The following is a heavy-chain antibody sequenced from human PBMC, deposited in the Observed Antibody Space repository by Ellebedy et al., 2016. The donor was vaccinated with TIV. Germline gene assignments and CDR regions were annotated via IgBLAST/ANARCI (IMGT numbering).Heavy chain of an antibody. CDR2: TSGYNGNT. CDR3: ARDRMRGDPRSSYYYGMDV. Sequence: AASVKVSCKASGYTFSSYGISRVRQAPGQGLEWMGWTSGYNGNTNYAQKLQGRVTMTTDTSTNTAYMEVRSLRSDDTAVYYCARDRMRGDPRSSYYYGMDVWGQGTTVTVSS. V-gene: IGHV1-18*01. D-gene: IGHD3-16*01. CDR1: GYTFSSYG. J-gene: IGHJ6*02.